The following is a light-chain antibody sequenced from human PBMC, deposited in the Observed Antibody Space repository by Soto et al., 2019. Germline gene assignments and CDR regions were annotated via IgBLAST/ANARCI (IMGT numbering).Light chain of an antibody. CDR2: AAS. V-gene: IGKV1-9*01. CDR3: QQLKSYPLT. J-gene: IGKJ4*01. Sequence: DIQLTQSPSFLSASVGYRVTITCRASQGISSFLAWYQQTPGKAPKLLIYAASTLQSGVPSRFSGSGSGTEFTLTISRLQPEDFATYYCQQLKSYPLTFGGGTKVEIK. CDR1: QGISSF.